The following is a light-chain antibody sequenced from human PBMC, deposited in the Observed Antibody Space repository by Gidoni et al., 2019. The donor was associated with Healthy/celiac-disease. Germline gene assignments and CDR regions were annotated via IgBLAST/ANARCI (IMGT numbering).Light chain of an antibody. V-gene: IGKV3-11*01. CDR2: DAS. CDR1: QSVSSY. J-gene: IGKJ4*01. Sequence: EIVLTQSQATLSLSPGERATLSCRASQSVSSYLAWYQQKPGQAPRLLIYDASNRATGIPARFSGSGSGTDFTLTISSLEPEDFAVYYCQQRSNWPLTFXGXTKVEIK. CDR3: QQRSNWPLT.